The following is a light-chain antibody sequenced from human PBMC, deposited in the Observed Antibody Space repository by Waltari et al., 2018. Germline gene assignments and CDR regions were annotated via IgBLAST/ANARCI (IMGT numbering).Light chain of an antibody. CDR2: DAS. CDR1: QDISNY. Sequence: DIQMTQFPSSLSASVGDRVTITCQASQDISNYLNGYQQKPGKAPKLLIYDASNLETGVPSRFSGSGSGTDFTFTISSLQPEDIATYYCQQYDNLPPYTFGQGTKLEIK. V-gene: IGKV1-33*01. CDR3: QQYDNLPPYT. J-gene: IGKJ2*01.